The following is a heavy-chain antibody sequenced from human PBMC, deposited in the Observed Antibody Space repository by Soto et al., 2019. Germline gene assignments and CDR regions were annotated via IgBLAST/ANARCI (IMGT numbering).Heavy chain of an antibody. Sequence: QVQLVESGGGVVQPGRSLRLSCAASGFIFSGYDIHWVRQAPGKGLEWVAGISYDGSNKYYADSVKGRFTISRDNSKNTLFRQMSSLRAEDTSVHFCAKEESSGWYTYFDYWGQGILVTVST. CDR2: ISYDGSNK. V-gene: IGHV3-30*18. CDR1: GFIFSGYD. CDR3: AKEESSGWYTYFDY. J-gene: IGHJ4*02. D-gene: IGHD6-19*01.